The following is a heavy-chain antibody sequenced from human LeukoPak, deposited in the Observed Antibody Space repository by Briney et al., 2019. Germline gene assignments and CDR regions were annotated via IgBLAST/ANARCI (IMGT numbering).Heavy chain of an antibody. CDR2: IHPEGNEK. J-gene: IGHJ4*02. CDR3: ARGDAFSGDH. CDR1: GFTFTNFW. Sequence: GGSLRLSCVVSGFTFTNFWMSWVRQAPGRGLEWVANIHPEGNEKYHVESVKGRFTISRDNSNNLLFLQMNGLRVEDTAVYYCARGDAFSGDHWGQGTLVTVSS. V-gene: IGHV3-7*04.